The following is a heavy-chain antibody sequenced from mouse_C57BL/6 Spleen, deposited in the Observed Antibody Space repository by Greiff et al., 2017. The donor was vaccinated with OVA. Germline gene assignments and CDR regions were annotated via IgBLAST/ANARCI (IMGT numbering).Heavy chain of an antibody. CDR3: ARRASGNYYAMDY. CDR2: INPSNGGT. Sequence: QVQLQQPGPELVKPGASVKLSCKASGYTFTSYWMHWVKQRPGQGLEWIGNINPSNGGTNYNEKFKGKSTLTVDKSSSTAYMQLSSLTSEDSAVYYCARRASGNYYAMDYWGQGTSVTVSS. V-gene: IGHV1-53*01. D-gene: IGHD3-3*01. CDR1: GYTFTSYW. J-gene: IGHJ4*01.